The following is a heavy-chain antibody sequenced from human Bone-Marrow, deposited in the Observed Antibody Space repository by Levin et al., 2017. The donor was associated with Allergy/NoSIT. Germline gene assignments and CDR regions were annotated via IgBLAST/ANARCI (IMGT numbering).Heavy chain of an antibody. CDR2: INSDGSST. CDR1: GFTFSSYW. V-gene: IGHV3-74*01. CDR3: VGSVGAHIESDY. D-gene: IGHD1-26*01. J-gene: IGHJ4*02. Sequence: GESLKISCAASGFTFSSYWMHWVRQAPGKGLVWVSRINSDGSSTSYADSVKGRFTISRDNAKNTLFLQMTSLRAEDTAVYYCVGSVGAHIESDYWGQGTLVTVSS.